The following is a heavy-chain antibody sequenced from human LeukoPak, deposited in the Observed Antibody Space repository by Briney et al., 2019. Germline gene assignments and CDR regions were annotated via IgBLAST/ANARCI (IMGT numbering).Heavy chain of an antibody. Sequence: PLETLSLTCTVSGGSISSGSYYWSWIRQPAGKGLEWIGRINTSGNTNYNPSLKSRVTISVDTSKNRFSLKLNSVTAADTAVYYYARFSGHLGDGFDIWGQGTMVTVSS. D-gene: IGHD7-27*01. V-gene: IGHV4-61*02. CDR3: ARFSGHLGDGFDI. J-gene: IGHJ3*02. CDR1: GGSISSGSYY. CDR2: INTSGNT.